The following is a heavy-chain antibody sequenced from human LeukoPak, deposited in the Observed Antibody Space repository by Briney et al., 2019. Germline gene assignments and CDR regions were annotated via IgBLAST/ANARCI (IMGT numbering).Heavy chain of an antibody. CDR1: GGSISSGDYY. V-gene: IGHV4-30-4*01. CDR2: IYYSGST. Sequence: SQTLSLTCTVSGGSISSGDYYWSWIRQPLGKGLEWIGYIYYSGSTYYNPSLKSRVTISVDTSKNQFSLKLSSVTAADTAVYYCARGLLLYWYFDLWGRGTLVTVSS. CDR3: ARGLLLYWYFDL. J-gene: IGHJ2*01. D-gene: IGHD2-15*01.